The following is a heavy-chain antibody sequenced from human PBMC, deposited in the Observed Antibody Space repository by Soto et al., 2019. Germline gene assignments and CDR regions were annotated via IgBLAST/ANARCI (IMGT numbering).Heavy chain of an antibody. CDR3: ARVTSSSPRYYYYGMDV. CDR2: IIPIFGTA. V-gene: IGHV1-69*12. Sequence: QVQLVQSGAEVKKPGSSVKVSCKASGGTFSSYAISWVRQAPGQGLEWMGGIIPIFGTANYAQKLQGRVTITADESPSTAYMELSSLKSDDTAVYYCARVTSSSPRYYYYGMDVWGQGTTVTVSS. J-gene: IGHJ6*02. D-gene: IGHD6-6*01. CDR1: GGTFSSYA.